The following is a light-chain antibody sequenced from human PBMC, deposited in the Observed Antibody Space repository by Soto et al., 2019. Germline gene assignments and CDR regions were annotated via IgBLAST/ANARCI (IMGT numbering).Light chain of an antibody. Sequence: DIAMTQSPDSLAVSLGERATINCKSSQTILYSSNGQNYLAWYQQKPGQSPKMLIYWASTREFGVPDRFSGSGSGTDFTLTISSLQAEDVAVYYCQQYYSSPLTFGQGTKVEI. CDR2: WAS. V-gene: IGKV4-1*01. CDR1: QTILYSSNGQNY. J-gene: IGKJ1*01. CDR3: QQYYSSPLT.